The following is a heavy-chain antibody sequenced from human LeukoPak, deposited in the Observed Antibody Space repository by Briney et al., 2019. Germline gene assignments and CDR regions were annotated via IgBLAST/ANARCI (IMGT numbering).Heavy chain of an antibody. CDR3: ARDGGYCSSTTCPRAMDV. CDR1: GFTFSSYV. CDR2: ISGSGGGT. D-gene: IGHD2-2*01. Sequence: PGGSLRLSCAASGFTFSSYVMSWVRQAPGKGLEWVSGISGSGGGTYYADSVKGRFTISRDNSKNTLYLQMNSLRAEDTAVYYCARDGGYCSSTTCPRAMDVWGKGTTVTVSS. J-gene: IGHJ6*03. V-gene: IGHV3-23*01.